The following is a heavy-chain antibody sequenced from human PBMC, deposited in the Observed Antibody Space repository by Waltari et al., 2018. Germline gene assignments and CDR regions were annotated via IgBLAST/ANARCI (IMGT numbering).Heavy chain of an antibody. CDR1: EFTFSSYS. Sequence: EVQLVESGGGLVQPGGSLRLSCAASEFTFSSYSMNWVRQAPGKGLEWFSYISSSSSTIYYAYSVKGRFTSSRDNAKNSLYLQMNSLRAEDTAVYYCARGGIAARRAFDYWGQGTLVTVSS. D-gene: IGHD6-6*01. CDR2: ISSSSSTI. J-gene: IGHJ4*02. V-gene: IGHV3-48*01. CDR3: ARGGIAARRAFDY.